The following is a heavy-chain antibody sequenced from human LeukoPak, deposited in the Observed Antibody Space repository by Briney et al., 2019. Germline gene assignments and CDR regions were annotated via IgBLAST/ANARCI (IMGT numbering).Heavy chain of an antibody. D-gene: IGHD3-22*01. CDR1: GYTFTSYD. CDR2: MNPNSGNT. J-gene: IGHJ4*02. Sequence: ASVKVSCKASGYTFTSYDINWVRQATGQGLEWMGWMNPNSGNTGYAQKFQGRVTMTRNTSISTAYMELSSLRSEDTAVYYCARALPPRGSYYYDSSGLFDYWGQGTLVTVSS. CDR3: ARALPPRGSYYYDSSGLFDY. V-gene: IGHV1-8*01.